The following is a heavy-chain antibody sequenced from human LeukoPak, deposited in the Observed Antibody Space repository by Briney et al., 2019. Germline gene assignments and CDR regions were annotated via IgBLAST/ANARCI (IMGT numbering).Heavy chain of an antibody. D-gene: IGHD3-22*01. J-gene: IGHJ4*02. V-gene: IGHV3-23*01. CDR3: ARDPLTYYYDSSGYPDY. Sequence: AGGSLRLSCAASGFTFSSYAMSWVRQAPGKGLEWVSAISGSGGSTYYADSVKGRFTISRDNAKNTLYLQMNSLRAEDTAVYYCARDPLTYYYDSSGYPDYWGQGTLVTVS. CDR2: ISGSGGST. CDR1: GFTFSSYA.